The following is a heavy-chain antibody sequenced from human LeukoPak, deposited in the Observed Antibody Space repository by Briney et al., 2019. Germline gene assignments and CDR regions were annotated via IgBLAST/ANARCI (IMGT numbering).Heavy chain of an antibody. J-gene: IGHJ5*02. CDR3: ARGYYDSSGYSNWLDP. Sequence: ASVKVSCKASGYTFTNYAMNWVRQAPGQGLECMGWINTNTGNPTYAQGFTGRFVFSLDTSVSTAYLEISSLKAEDTAVYYCARGYYDSSGYSNWLDPWGQGTLVTVSS. CDR1: GYTFTNYA. D-gene: IGHD3-22*01. V-gene: IGHV7-4-1*02. CDR2: INTNTGNP.